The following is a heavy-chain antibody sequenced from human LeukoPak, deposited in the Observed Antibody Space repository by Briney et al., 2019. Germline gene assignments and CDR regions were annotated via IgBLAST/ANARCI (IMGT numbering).Heavy chain of an antibody. CDR2: INPNSGGT. Sequence: ASLKVSCKASGYTFTGSYMHWVRQAPGEGLEWMGRINPNSGGTNDAQKFQGRVTMTRDTSISTAYMELSRLRSDDTAVYYCARDPLSRHPLWGQGTLVSVSS. D-gene: IGHD2/OR15-2a*01. J-gene: IGHJ4*02. CDR1: GYTFTGSY. V-gene: IGHV1-2*06. CDR3: ARDPLSRHPL.